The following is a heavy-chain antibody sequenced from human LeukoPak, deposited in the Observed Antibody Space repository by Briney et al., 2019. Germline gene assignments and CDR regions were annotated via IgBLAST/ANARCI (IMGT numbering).Heavy chain of an antibody. J-gene: IGHJ4*02. CDR2: IYYSGST. CDR1: GGSFSGYY. D-gene: IGHD6-13*01. Sequence: SETLSLTCAVYGGSFSGYYWSWIRQPPGKGLEWIGYIYYSGSTNYNPSLKSRVTISVDTSKNQFSLKLSSVTAADTAVYYCAGHETSYSSSWYYFDYWGQGTLVTVSS. CDR3: AGHETSYSSSWYYFDY. V-gene: IGHV4-59*08.